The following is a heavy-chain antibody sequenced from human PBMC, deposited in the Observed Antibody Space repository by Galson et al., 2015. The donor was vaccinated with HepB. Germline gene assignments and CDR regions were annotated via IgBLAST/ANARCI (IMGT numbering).Heavy chain of an antibody. J-gene: IGHJ4*02. Sequence: SVKVSCKASGYTFTNYAIHWVRQAPGQRLEWMGWINAGNGNRKYSQKFQDRVTITRDTSASTAYMELSSLRYEDTAVYYCARVPHSSGWYSSPFDYWGQGTLVTVSS. CDR1: GYTFTNYA. D-gene: IGHD6-19*01. CDR3: ARVPHSSGWYSSPFDY. CDR2: INAGNGNR. V-gene: IGHV1-3*01.